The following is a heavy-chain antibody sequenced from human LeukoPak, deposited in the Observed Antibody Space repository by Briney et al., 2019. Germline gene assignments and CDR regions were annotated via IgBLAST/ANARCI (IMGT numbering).Heavy chain of an antibody. D-gene: IGHD2-8*01. Sequence: GGSLRLSCVASGFTFSSYWMSWVRQAPGKGLKWVANIKQDESEKYYVDSVKGRFTISRDNAKNSLYLQMNSLRAEDTALYYCARGYGQWAYWGQGTLVTVSS. CDR2: IKQDESEK. CDR3: ARGYGQWAY. V-gene: IGHV3-7*01. CDR1: GFTFSSYW. J-gene: IGHJ4*02.